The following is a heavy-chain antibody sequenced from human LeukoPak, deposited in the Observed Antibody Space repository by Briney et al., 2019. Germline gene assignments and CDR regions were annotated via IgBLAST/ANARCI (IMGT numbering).Heavy chain of an antibody. D-gene: IGHD2-21*02. CDR2: INPSGGST. Sequence: ASVKVSCKASGYTFTSYYMHWVRQASGQGLEWMGIINPSGGSTSYAQKFQGRVTMTRDTSTSTVYMELSSLRSEDTAVYYCARDLTRTVVTRERSSSDYWGQGTLVTVSS. CDR3: ARDLTRTVVTRERSSSDY. J-gene: IGHJ4*02. V-gene: IGHV1-46*01. CDR1: GYTFTSYY.